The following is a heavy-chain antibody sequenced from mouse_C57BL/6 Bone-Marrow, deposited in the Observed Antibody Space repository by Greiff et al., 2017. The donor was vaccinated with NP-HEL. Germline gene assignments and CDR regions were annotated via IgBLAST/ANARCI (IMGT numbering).Heavy chain of an antibody. D-gene: IGHD1-1*01. Sequence: EVQLQQSGPGLVKPSQSLSLTCSVTGYSITSGYYWNWIRQFPGNKLEWMGYISYDGSNNYNPSLKNRISITRDTSKNQFFLKLNSVTTEDTATYYCASPYYYGSSPYYYAMDYWGQGTSVTVSS. CDR1: GYSITSGYY. CDR2: ISYDGSN. J-gene: IGHJ4*01. CDR3: ASPYYYGSSPYYYAMDY. V-gene: IGHV3-6*01.